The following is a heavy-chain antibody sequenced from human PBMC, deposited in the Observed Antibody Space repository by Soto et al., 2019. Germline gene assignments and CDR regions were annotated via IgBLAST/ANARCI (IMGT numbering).Heavy chain of an antibody. V-gene: IGHV4-39*01. CDR2: IYYSGST. CDR3: ARLVLYFDWLNPAYGEYYFDY. Sequence: PSDTLSLTCTVSGGSISSSSYYWGWIRQPPGKGLEWFGSIYYSGSTYYNPSLKSRVTISVDTSKNQFSLKLSSVTAADTAVYYCARLVLYFDWLNPAYGEYYFDYWGQGTLVTVSS. CDR1: GGSISSSSYY. J-gene: IGHJ4*02. D-gene: IGHD3-9*01.